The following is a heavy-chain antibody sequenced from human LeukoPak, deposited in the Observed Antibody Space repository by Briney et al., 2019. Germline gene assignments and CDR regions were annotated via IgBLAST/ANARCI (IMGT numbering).Heavy chain of an antibody. D-gene: IGHD2-2*01. CDR3: ARGSGYRSSTSCLDYYYGMDV. CDR1: GFTFSSYT. CDR2: ISPSGASV. J-gene: IGHJ6*02. V-gene: IGHV3-21*01. Sequence: GGSLGLSCAASGFTFSSYTMNWVRQAPGKGLEWVSSISPSGASVWHADSVKGRFTISRDNAKNSLYLQMNSLRAEDTAVYYCARGSGYRSSTSCLDYYYGMDVWGQGTTVTVSS.